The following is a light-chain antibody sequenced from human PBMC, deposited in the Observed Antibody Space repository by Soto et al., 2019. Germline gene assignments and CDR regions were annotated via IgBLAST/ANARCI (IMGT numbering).Light chain of an antibody. CDR2: GAS. CDR1: QSVSSN. J-gene: IGKJ1*01. V-gene: IGKV3-15*01. Sequence: EIVMTQSPATLSVSPGERATLSCRASQSVSSNLAWYQQKPGQAPRLLIYGASTRATGIPARFSGSGSGTEFTLTISILQSEDFALYYCQHYNNWPRTFGQATKVQIK. CDR3: QHYNNWPRT.